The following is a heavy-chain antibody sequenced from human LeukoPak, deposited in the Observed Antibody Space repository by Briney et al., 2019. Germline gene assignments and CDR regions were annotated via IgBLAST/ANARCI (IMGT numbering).Heavy chain of an antibody. V-gene: IGHV4-34*01. Sequence: SETLSLTCAVYGGSFSGYYWSWIRQPPGKGLEWIGEINHGGSTNYNPSLKSRVTISVDTSKNQFSLKLSSVTAADTAVYYCARVPSFIAAADYWDQGTLVTVSS. CDR2: INHGGST. D-gene: IGHD6-13*01. J-gene: IGHJ4*02. CDR3: ARVPSFIAAADY. CDR1: GGSFSGYY.